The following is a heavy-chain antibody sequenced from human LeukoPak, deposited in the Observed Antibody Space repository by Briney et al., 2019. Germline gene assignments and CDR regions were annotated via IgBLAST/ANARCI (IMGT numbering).Heavy chain of an antibody. CDR3: ARARYASSGSPLDY. CDR1: GGSISSYY. V-gene: IGHV4-59*01. CDR2: IYYSGST. J-gene: IGHJ4*02. D-gene: IGHD3-22*01. Sequence: SETLSLTCTVSGGSISSYYWSWIRQPPGKGLEWIGYIYYSGSTNYNPSPKSRVTISVDTSKNQFSLKLSSVTAADTAVYYCARARYASSGSPLDYWGQGTLVTVSS.